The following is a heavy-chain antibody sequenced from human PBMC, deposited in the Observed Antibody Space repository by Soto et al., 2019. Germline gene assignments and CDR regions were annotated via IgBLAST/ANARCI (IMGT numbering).Heavy chain of an antibody. CDR1: GYTFTSYD. CDR2: INPNLGNA. J-gene: IGHJ3*02. V-gene: IGHV1-69*04. D-gene: IGHD6-13*01. Sequence: KFSCKASGYTFTSYDINWVRQATGQGLEWMGRINPNLGNANYAQKFQGRVTITADKSTSTAYMELSSLRSEDTAVYYCARGLTTIAAAGTDAFDIWGQGTMVTVSS. CDR3: ARGLTTIAAAGTDAFDI.